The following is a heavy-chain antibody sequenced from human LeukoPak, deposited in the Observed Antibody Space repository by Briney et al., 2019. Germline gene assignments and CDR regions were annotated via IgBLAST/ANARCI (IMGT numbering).Heavy chain of an antibody. V-gene: IGHV3-21*01. CDR2: ISSSSSYI. D-gene: IGHD6-6*01. CDR3: ARDFSVAASKLGAIDY. Sequence: KAGGSLRLSCAASGFTFSSYSMNWVRQAPGKGLEWVSSISSSSSYIYYADSVKGRFTISRDNAENSLYLQMNSLRAEDTAVYYCARDFSVAASKLGAIDYWGQGTLVTVSS. J-gene: IGHJ4*02. CDR1: GFTFSSYS.